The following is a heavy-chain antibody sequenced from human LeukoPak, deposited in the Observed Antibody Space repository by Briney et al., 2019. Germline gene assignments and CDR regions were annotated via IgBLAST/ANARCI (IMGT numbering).Heavy chain of an antibody. D-gene: IGHD3-16*01. Sequence: GGSLRLSCSASGFVFSIYTMYWVRQTPEKGPEYVSTISGSGNGFSIYYADSVKGRFTISRDDSKSILYLQMNGLRSEDTAVYYCVKDFGRVRGTPDSWGQGTLVTVSS. V-gene: IGHV3-64D*06. J-gene: IGHJ4*02. CDR2: ISGSGNGFSI. CDR3: VKDFGRVRGTPDS. CDR1: GFVFSIYT.